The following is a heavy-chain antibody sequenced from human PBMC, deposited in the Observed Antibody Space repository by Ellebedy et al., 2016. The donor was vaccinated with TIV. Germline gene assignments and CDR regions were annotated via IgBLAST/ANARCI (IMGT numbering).Heavy chain of an antibody. CDR3: ARSPMPRGILNY. J-gene: IGHJ4*02. CDR2: IFPRDSDI. V-gene: IGHV5-51*01. Sequence: KVSCKGSEYTFINYWIAWVRQTPGKGLEWMGVIFPRDSDIRYSPSFQGQVTISADRSINTAYLQWSSLRASDTAIYYCARSPMPRGILNYWGQGTLVTVSS. CDR1: EYTFINYW. D-gene: IGHD3-10*01.